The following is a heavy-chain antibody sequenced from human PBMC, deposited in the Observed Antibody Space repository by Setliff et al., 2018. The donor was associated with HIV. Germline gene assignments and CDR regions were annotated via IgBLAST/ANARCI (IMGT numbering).Heavy chain of an antibody. V-gene: IGHV4-39*01. D-gene: IGHD3-10*01. CDR2: MYYRGTT. Sequence: LTCTVSGGSIISSSYYWGWIRQPPGKGLEWIGTMYYRGTTYNNPSLKSRVTFSADTSKNQFSLNLNSVTATDTAVYYCVRQGLTMNRGVPAPILYYFDYWGQGILVTVSS. CDR3: VRQGLTMNRGVPAPILYYFDY. CDR1: GGSIISSSYY. J-gene: IGHJ4*02.